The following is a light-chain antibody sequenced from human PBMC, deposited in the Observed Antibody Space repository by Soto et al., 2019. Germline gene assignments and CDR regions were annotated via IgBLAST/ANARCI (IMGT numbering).Light chain of an antibody. V-gene: IGKV3-11*01. CDR3: QQHSNWPPYT. J-gene: IGKJ2*01. CDR2: DAS. Sequence: EIVLTQSPATLSLSPGERATLSCRASQSVSTYLAWYQHKPGQAPRLLIYDASNRDTGIPARFSGSGSGTEFTHPISSIEHEDYAVYYCQQHSNWPPYTFGQGTKLEIK. CDR1: QSVSTY.